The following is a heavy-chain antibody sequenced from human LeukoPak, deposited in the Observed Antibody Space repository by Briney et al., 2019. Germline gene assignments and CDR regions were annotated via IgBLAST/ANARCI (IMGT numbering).Heavy chain of an antibody. CDR2: ITGGGDTP. CDR1: GFTFSGYA. J-gene: IGHJ4*02. Sequence: PGGSLRLSCAASGFTFSGYAMTSVRQAPGKGLEWVSSITGGGDTPYYADSVRVGLPISRDNSKNTLSVQMNSLTAEDTAVYYCAEQRSEAMVAATNYWGQGAPFTVSS. V-gene: IGHV3-23*01. D-gene: IGHD2-15*01. CDR3: AEQRSEAMVAATNY.